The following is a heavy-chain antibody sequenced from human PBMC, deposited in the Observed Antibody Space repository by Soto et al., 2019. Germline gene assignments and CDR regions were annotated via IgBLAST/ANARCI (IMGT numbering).Heavy chain of an antibody. CDR1: GFTVGSNY. Sequence: EVQLVESGGGLVQPGGSLRLSCAASGFTVGSNYMNWVRQAPGKGLEWVSVIYCGGSTYYADSVKGRFTISRDNSKNTLYLQMNSLRAEDTAVYYCARSWAVAGSYDYWGQGTLVTVSS. CDR3: ARSWAVAGSYDY. CDR2: IYCGGST. V-gene: IGHV3-66*01. J-gene: IGHJ4*02. D-gene: IGHD6-19*01.